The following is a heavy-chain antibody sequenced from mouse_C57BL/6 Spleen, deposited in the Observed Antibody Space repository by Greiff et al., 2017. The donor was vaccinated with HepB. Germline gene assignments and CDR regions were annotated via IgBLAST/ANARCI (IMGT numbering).Heavy chain of an antibody. D-gene: IGHD1-1*01. Sequence: EVKLVESGEGLVKPGGSLKLSCAASGFTFSSYAMSWVRQTPEKRLEWVAYISSGGDYIYYADTVKGRFTISRDNARNTLYLQMSSLKSEDTAMYYCTNVGLITTVVDTEGFAYWGQGTLVTVSA. CDR1: GFTFSSYA. V-gene: IGHV5-9-1*02. J-gene: IGHJ3*01. CDR2: ISSGGDYI. CDR3: TNVGLITTVVDTEGFAY.